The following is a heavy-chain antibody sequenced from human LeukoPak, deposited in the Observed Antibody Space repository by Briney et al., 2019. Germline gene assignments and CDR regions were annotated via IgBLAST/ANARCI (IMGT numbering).Heavy chain of an antibody. CDR1: GGSISSSSYY. CDR2: IYYSGST. V-gene: IGHV4-39*02. CDR3: ARRASGGYGHYFDA. J-gene: IGHJ4*02. Sequence: SETLSLACTVSGGSISSSSYYWGWIRQPPGKGLEWIGRIYYSGSTYYTPSLKSRVTISVDTSKNHFSLKLSSVTAADTAVYYCARRASGGYGHYFDAWGQGTLVTVSS. D-gene: IGHD5-12*01.